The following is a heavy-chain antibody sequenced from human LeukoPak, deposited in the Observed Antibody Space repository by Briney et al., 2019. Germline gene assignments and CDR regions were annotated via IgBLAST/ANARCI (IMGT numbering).Heavy chain of an antibody. CDR3: ARGLLAAAVWFGP. D-gene: IGHD6-13*01. CDR1: GGSFSGCY. J-gene: IGHJ5*02. CDR2: INHSGST. V-gene: IGHV4-34*01. Sequence: SETLSLTCAVYGGSFSGCYWSWIRQPPGKGLEWIGEINHSGSTNYNPSLKSRVTISVDTSKNQFSLKLSSVTAADTAVYYCARGLLAAAVWFGPWGQGTLVTVSS.